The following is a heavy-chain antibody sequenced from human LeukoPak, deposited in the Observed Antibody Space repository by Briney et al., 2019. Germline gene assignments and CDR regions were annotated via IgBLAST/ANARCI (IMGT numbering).Heavy chain of an antibody. Sequence: ASVKVSCKASGYDFINYGISWVRQAPGQGLEWMGWRSIYNGNTDYKLQGRVTMTTDTSTNTAYMEVRSLRSDDTAVYYCARGEPFPSSSSSREYYLDYWGQGTLVTVSS. V-gene: IGHV1-18*01. CDR3: ARGEPFPSSSSSREYYLDY. J-gene: IGHJ4*02. CDR1: GYDFINYG. CDR2: RSIYNGNT. D-gene: IGHD6-6*01.